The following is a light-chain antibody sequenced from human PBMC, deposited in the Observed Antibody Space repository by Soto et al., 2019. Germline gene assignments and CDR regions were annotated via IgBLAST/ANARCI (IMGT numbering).Light chain of an antibody. J-gene: IGKJ2*03. CDR2: AAS. CDR3: QHYNNWPPYS. V-gene: IGKV3-15*01. CDR1: QSVNSN. Sequence: EIVLTQSPATLSVSPGEGATLSCRASQSVNSNLAWYQQKPGQAPRLLILAASTRATGIPARFSGSGSGTEFTLTISNLQSEDFATYYCQHYNNWPPYSSGQGTKLEIK.